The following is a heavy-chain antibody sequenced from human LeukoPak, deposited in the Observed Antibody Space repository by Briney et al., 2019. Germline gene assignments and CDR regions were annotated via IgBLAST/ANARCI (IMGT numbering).Heavy chain of an antibody. CDR3: ARGLRGWGLNSD. CDR1: GFTFSSYS. D-gene: IGHD6-19*01. Sequence: GGSLRLSCAASGFTFSSYSMNWVRQAPGKGLEWVSSISSSSSYLYYADSVKGRFTISRDNAKNSLYLQMNSLRAEDTAVYYCARGLRGWGLNSDWGQGTLVTVSS. V-gene: IGHV3-21*01. CDR2: ISSSSSYL. J-gene: IGHJ4*02.